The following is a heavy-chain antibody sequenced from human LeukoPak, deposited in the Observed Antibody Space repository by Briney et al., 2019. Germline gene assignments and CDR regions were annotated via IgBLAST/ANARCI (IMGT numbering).Heavy chain of an antibody. D-gene: IGHD3-3*01. V-gene: IGHV1-69*05. CDR3: ARDQTDFWSGKDARFDY. Sequence: SVKVSCTASGGTFSSYAISWVRQAPGQGLEWMGGIIPIFGTANYAQKFQGRVTITTDESTSTAYMELSSLRSEDTAVYYCARDQTDFWSGKDARFDYWGQGTLVTVSS. CDR2: IIPIFGTA. J-gene: IGHJ4*02. CDR1: GGTFSSYA.